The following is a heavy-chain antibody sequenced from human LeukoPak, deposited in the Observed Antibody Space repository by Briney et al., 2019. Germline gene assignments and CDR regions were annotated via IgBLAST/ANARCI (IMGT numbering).Heavy chain of an antibody. CDR2: TAGSTI. Sequence: GGSLRLSCAASGFTFSSYSMNWVRQAPGKGLQWVSYTAGSTIYYADSVKGRFTISRDNARNSLYLQMNSLRDDDTAVYYCARDRDSSFDYWGQGTLVTVSS. CDR1: GFTFSSYS. V-gene: IGHV3-48*02. J-gene: IGHJ4*02. D-gene: IGHD6-6*01. CDR3: ARDRDSSFDY.